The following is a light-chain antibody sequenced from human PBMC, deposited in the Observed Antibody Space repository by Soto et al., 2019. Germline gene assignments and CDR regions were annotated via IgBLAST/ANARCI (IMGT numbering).Light chain of an antibody. CDR3: QQPGRSQRT. CDR1: QTISNN. CDR2: GAS. Sequence: VMTQSPATLSVSPWERVTLSCRASQTISNNLAWYQQKPGQAPRLLIYGASSRATGIPDRFSGSGSGTDLALTVSSLGRADFAVYYCQQPGRSQRTVGQRGKADIK. J-gene: IGKJ1*01. V-gene: IGKV3-20*01.